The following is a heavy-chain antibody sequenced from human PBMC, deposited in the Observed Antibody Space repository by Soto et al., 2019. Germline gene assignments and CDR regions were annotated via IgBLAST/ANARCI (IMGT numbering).Heavy chain of an antibody. D-gene: IGHD3-10*01. V-gene: IGHV1-69*13. CDR2: IIPIFGTA. J-gene: IGHJ6*02. CDR1: GGTFSSYA. Sequence: ASVEVSCKASGGTFSSYAISWVRQAPGQGLEWMGGIIPIFGTANYAQKFQGRVTITADESTSTAYMELSNLRSEDTAVYYCARDPHLSGNYGMDVWGQGTTVTVS. CDR3: ARDPHLSGNYGMDV.